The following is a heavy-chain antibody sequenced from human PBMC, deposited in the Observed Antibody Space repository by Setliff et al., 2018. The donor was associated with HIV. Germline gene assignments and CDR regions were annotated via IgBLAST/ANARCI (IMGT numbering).Heavy chain of an antibody. J-gene: IGHJ4*02. CDR2: TYYRSKWYN. V-gene: IGHV6-1*01. CDR3: ARVARGGHSSRWYY. Sequence: SQTLSLTCAISGDSVSSNSAAWNWIRQSPSRGLEWLGRTYYRSKWYNDYAGSVKSRITINPDTSKNQFSLKVSSVTAADTAVYYCARVARGGHSSRWYYWGQGTLVTVSS. D-gene: IGHD6-13*01. CDR1: GDSVSSNSAA.